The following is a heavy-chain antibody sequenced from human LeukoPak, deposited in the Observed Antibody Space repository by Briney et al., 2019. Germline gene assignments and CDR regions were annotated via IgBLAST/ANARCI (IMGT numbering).Heavy chain of an antibody. Sequence: GGSLRLSCAASGFTFSSYGMHWVRQAPGKGLEWVAFIRYDGSNKYYADSVKGRFTISRDNSKNTLYLQMNSLRAEDTAVYYCAKDGYYGSGSYFYYYYYGMDVWGQGTTVTVS. J-gene: IGHJ6*02. D-gene: IGHD3-10*01. CDR3: AKDGYYGSGSYFYYYYYGMDV. CDR2: IRYDGSNK. V-gene: IGHV3-30*02. CDR1: GFTFSSYG.